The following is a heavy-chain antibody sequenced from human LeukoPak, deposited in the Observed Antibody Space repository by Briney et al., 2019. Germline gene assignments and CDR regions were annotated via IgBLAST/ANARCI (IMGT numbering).Heavy chain of an antibody. J-gene: IGHJ4*01. CDR2: IDWDDDK. CDR3: ARVYYYDSSGYYYESGPFDY. V-gene: IGHV2-70*11. D-gene: IGHD3-22*01. Sequence: ESGPTLVNPTQTLTLTCTFSGFSLSTSGMCVSWIRQPPGKALEWLARIDWDDDKYYSTSLKTRLTISKDTSKNQVVLTMTNMDHVDTATYYCARVYYYDSSGYYYESGPFDYWGQGTLVTVSS. CDR1: GFSLSTSGMC.